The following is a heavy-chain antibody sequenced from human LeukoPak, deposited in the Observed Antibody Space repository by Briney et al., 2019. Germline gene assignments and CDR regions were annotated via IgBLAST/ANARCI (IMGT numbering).Heavy chain of an antibody. Sequence: GGSLRLSCTASGFTFGDYAMSWFRQAPGKGLEWVGFIRSKAYGGTTEYAASVKGRFTISRDDSESIAYLQMNSLKTEDTAVYYCTREDYDSSGYYLDYWGQGTLVTVSS. CDR2: IRSKAYGGTT. J-gene: IGHJ4*02. CDR3: TREDYDSSGYYLDY. V-gene: IGHV3-49*03. D-gene: IGHD3-22*01. CDR1: GFTFGDYA.